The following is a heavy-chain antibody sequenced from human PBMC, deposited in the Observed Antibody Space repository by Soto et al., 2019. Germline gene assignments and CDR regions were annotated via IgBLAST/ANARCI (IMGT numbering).Heavy chain of an antibody. CDR3: AKHGPSDYYDSSGYYSSPLDP. V-gene: IGHV3-23*01. CDR2: ISGSGGST. D-gene: IGHD3-22*01. CDR1: GFTFSSYA. J-gene: IGHJ5*02. Sequence: QPGGSLRLSCAASGFTFSSYAMSWVRQAPGKGLEWVSAISGSGGSTYYADSVKGRFTISRDNSKNTLYLQMNSLRAEDTAVYYCAKHGPSDYYDSSGYYSSPLDPWGQGTPVTVSS.